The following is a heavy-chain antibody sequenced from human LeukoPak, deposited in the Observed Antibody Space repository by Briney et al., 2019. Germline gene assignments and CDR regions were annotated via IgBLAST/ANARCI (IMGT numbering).Heavy chain of an antibody. CDR1: GHTSTDHY. V-gene: IGHV1-2*02. D-gene: IGHD3-10*01. CDR3: ARGNVLLWFGELSDYGMDV. Sequence: GASVKVSCKASGHTSTDHYLHWVRQAPGQGLEWMGWINPNNDGTNFAQKFQGRVTMTWDTSSTTAYIDLTGLRFEDTAVYYCARGNVLLWFGELSDYGMDVWGQGTTVTVSS. CDR2: INPNNDGT. J-gene: IGHJ6*02.